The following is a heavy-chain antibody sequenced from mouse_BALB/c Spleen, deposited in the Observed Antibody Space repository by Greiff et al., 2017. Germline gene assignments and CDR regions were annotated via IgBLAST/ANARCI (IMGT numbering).Heavy chain of an antibody. V-gene: IGHV3-8*02. Sequence: EVQLQESGPSLVKPSQTLSLTCSVTGDSITSGYWNWIRKFPGNKLEYMGYISYSGSTYYNPSLKSRISITRDTSKNQYYLQLNSVTTEDTATYYCARLDYGNYPHFDYWGQGTTLTVSS. CDR2: ISYSGST. CDR1: GDSITSGY. D-gene: IGHD2-1*01. CDR3: ARLDYGNYPHFDY. J-gene: IGHJ2*01.